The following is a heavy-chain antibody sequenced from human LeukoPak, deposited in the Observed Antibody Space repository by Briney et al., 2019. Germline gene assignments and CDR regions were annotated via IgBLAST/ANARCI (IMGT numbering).Heavy chain of an antibody. J-gene: IGHJ3*02. D-gene: IGHD5-24*01. CDR1: GGSISSSSYY. V-gene: IGHV4-39*01. CDR3: ASLEAMAEDAFDI. Sequence: SDTLSLTCTVSGGSISSSSYYWGWLRQPPGTGREWFGSINYSGSTYYNPSHKSRVTISVDTSKNQFSLKLSSVTAADTAVYYCASLEAMAEDAFDIWGQGTMVTVSS. CDR2: INYSGST.